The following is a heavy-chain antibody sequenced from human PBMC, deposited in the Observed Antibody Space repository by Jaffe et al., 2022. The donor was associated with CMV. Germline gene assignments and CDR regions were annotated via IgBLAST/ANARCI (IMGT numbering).Heavy chain of an antibody. D-gene: IGHD3-22*01. Sequence: QVQLVESGGGVVQPGRSLRLSCAASGFTFSSYGMHWVRQAPGKGLEWVAVIWYDGSNKYYADSVKGRFTISRDNSKNTLYLQMNSLRAEDTAVYYCARDQYYYDSSGYYDLGYYFDYWGQGTLVTVSS. CDR1: GFTFSSYG. J-gene: IGHJ4*02. CDR3: ARDQYYYDSSGYYDLGYYFDY. V-gene: IGHV3-33*01. CDR2: IWYDGSNK.